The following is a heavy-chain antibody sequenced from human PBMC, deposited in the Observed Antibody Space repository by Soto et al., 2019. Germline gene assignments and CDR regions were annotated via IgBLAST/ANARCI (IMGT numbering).Heavy chain of an antibody. V-gene: IGHV3-9*01. CDR1: GFTFDDSA. CDR2: ISWNRGSI. J-gene: IGHJ4*02. Sequence: GGSLRLSCAASGFTFDDSAMHWVRPAPGKGLEWVSGISWNRGSIGYADSVKGRFTISRDNAKNSLYLEMNSLRAEDTALYYCAKEGRIGGYDTGFDYWGQGTLVTVSS. D-gene: IGHD5-12*01. CDR3: AKEGRIGGYDTGFDY.